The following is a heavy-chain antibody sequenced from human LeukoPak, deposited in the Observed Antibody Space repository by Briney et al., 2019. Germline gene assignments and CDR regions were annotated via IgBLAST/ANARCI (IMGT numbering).Heavy chain of an antibody. J-gene: IGHJ6*03. CDR1: GGSFSGYY. Sequence: SETLSLTCAVYGGSFSGYYWNWIRQPPGKGLEWIGEINHSGSTNYNPSLKSRVTILVDTSKNQFSLNLSSMTAADTAVYYCARGYGYSYGYWDYYYMDVWGKGTTVTVSS. CDR2: INHSGST. CDR3: ARGYGYSYGYWDYYYMDV. D-gene: IGHD5-18*01. V-gene: IGHV4-34*01.